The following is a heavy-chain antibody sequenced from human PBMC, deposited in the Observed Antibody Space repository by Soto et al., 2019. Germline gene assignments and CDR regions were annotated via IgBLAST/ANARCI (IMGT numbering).Heavy chain of an antibody. V-gene: IGHV4-4*02. J-gene: IGHJ4*02. D-gene: IGHD2-2*01. CDR3: PSDHQSGDIWSIHY. CDR2: IFPAGNI. Sequence: SETLSLTCAVSGGSFASSYRWNWVRQTPAKGLEWIGEIFPAGNIIYNPSLKSRVTISVDKSKNQLSLESTSVTATHTPYYYCPSDHQSGDIWSIHYWGQAMLVTVSS. CDR1: GGSFASSYR.